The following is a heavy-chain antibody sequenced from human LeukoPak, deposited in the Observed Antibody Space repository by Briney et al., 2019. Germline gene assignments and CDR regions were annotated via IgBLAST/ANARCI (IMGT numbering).Heavy chain of an antibody. CDR3: ATLAAAAVDY. J-gene: IGHJ4*02. D-gene: IGHD6-13*01. Sequence: GGSLRLSCAASGFTFSSYGMRWVRQAPGKGLEWVAVIWYDGSNKYYADSVKGRFTISRDNSKNTLYLQMNSLRAEDTAVYYCATLAAAAVDYWGQGTLVTVSS. V-gene: IGHV3-33*01. CDR1: GFTFSSYG. CDR2: IWYDGSNK.